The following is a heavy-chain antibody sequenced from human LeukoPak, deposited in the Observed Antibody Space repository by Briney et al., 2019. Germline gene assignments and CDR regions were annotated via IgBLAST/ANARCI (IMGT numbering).Heavy chain of an antibody. Sequence: SVKVSLKASVGTFISYAISWVRQAPGQGLEWMGRIIPIFGTANYAQKFQGRVTITTDESTSTAYMELSSLRSEDTAVYYCSRDRVAATDAFDIWGQGTMVTVSS. J-gene: IGHJ3*02. CDR3: SRDRVAATDAFDI. CDR2: IIPIFGTA. V-gene: IGHV1-69*05. CDR1: VGTFISYA. D-gene: IGHD2-15*01.